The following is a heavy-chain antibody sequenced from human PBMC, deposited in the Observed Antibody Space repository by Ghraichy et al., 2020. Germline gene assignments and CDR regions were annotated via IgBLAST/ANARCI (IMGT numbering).Heavy chain of an antibody. CDR3: ARERDSSGWAPFDY. CDR1: GGSISSYY. J-gene: IGHJ4*02. V-gene: IGHV4-59*01. Sequence: LSLTCTVSGGSISSYYWSWIRQPPGKGLEWIGYIYSNGITSYNPSLKSRVIISIDTSKSQFSLKLSSMTAADTAVYYCARERDSSGWAPFDYWGQGTLVTVSS. D-gene: IGHD6-19*01. CDR2: IYSNGIT.